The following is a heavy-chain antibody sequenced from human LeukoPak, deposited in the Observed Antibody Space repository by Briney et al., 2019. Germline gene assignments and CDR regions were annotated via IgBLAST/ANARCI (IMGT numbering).Heavy chain of an antibody. CDR2: ISPSGGIT. CDR3: ARDRYLVL. Sequence: GGSLRLSCAASGFTFSSHGMNWVRQAPGKGLEWVSGISPSGGITYYTDSVKGRFTISRDNSKNTVSLQMNSLRAEDTAVYYCARDRYLVLWGQGTLVTVSS. V-gene: IGHV3-23*01. D-gene: IGHD1-14*01. J-gene: IGHJ4*02. CDR1: GFTFSSHG.